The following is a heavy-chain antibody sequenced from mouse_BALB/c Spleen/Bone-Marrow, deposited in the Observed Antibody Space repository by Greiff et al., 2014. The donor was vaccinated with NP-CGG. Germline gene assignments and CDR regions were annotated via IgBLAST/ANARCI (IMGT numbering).Heavy chain of an antibody. CDR3: ARDNYYGYHWYFDV. D-gene: IGHD1-2*01. CDR2: IRNKANGYTT. CDR1: GFTFTDYY. Sequence: EVQLVESGGGLVQPGGSLRLSCATSGFTFTDYYMSWVRQPPGKALEWLGFIRNKANGYTTEYSASVKGRFTISRDNSQSTLYLQMNTLRAEDSATYYCARDNYYGYHWYFDVWGAGTTVTVSS. J-gene: IGHJ1*01. V-gene: IGHV7-3*02.